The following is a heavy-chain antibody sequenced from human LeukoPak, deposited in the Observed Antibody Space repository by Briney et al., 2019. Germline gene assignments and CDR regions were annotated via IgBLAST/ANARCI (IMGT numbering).Heavy chain of an antibody. CDR1: GFTLSSYA. J-gene: IGHJ4*02. D-gene: IGHD5-18*01. Sequence: GSLRLSCAASGFTLSSYAMSWVRQAPGKGLEWIGEINHSGSTNYNPSLKSRVTISVDTSKNQFSLKLSSVTAADTAVYYCARAGGYSYGIDYWGQGTLVTVSS. V-gene: IGHV4-34*01. CDR2: INHSGST. CDR3: ARAGGYSYGIDY.